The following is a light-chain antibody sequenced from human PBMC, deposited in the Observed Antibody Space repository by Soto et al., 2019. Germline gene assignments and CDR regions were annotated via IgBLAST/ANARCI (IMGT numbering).Light chain of an antibody. Sequence: DIQMTQSPSSLSASVGDRVTITCRASQTIDTFLNWYQHKPGKAPKLLIYYASSLQSGVPSRFSGSGSGTDFTLTISSLQPEDFATYYCQQSYSSPRTFGPGTKLESK. J-gene: IGKJ2*02. CDR3: QQSYSSPRT. CDR2: YAS. V-gene: IGKV1-39*01. CDR1: QTIDTF.